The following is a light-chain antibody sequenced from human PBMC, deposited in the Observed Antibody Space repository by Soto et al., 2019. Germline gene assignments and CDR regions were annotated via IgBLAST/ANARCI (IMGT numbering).Light chain of an antibody. V-gene: IGKV3D-15*01. CDR1: QSVSSN. CDR2: GAS. Sequence: EIVMTQSPATLCVSTGERATLSCRASQSVSSNLAWYQQKPGQAPGILIHGASTRATGIPARFSGSGSGTDFTLTISRLEPEDFAVYYCQQYGSSGTFGQGTKVDIK. CDR3: QQYGSSGT. J-gene: IGKJ1*01.